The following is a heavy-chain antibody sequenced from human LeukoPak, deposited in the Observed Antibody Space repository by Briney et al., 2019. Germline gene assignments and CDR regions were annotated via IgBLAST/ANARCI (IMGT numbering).Heavy chain of an antibody. CDR3: ARTSIAARRADFDS. J-gene: IGHJ4*02. Sequence: ASVKVSCKTSGYTFTDYYIHWVRQAPGQGLEWLGWINSNSGGTSDAQKFQGRVTLTRDTPTRTAYMELNRLTSDDTAVYYCARTSIAARRADFDSWGQGTVVTVSS. CDR2: INSNSGGT. CDR1: GYTFTDYY. V-gene: IGHV1-2*02. D-gene: IGHD6-6*01.